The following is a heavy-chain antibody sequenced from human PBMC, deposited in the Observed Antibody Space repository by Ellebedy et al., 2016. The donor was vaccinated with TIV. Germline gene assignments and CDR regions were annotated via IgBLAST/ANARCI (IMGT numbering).Heavy chain of an antibody. Sequence: GESLKISCAASGFTFSSYEMNWVRQAPGKGLEWVSYISSSGSTIYYADSVKCRFTISRDNAKNSLYLQMNSLRAEDPAVYYCASPYYDILTGYYQTDAFDIWGQGTMVTVSS. CDR1: GFTFSSYE. CDR2: ISSSGSTI. D-gene: IGHD3-9*01. J-gene: IGHJ3*02. V-gene: IGHV3-48*03. CDR3: ASPYYDILTGYYQTDAFDI.